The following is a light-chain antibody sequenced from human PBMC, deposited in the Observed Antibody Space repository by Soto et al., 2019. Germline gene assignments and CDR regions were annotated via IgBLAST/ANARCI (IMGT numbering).Light chain of an antibody. J-gene: IGLJ2*01. CDR3: SSYAGSNNLV. Sequence: QSVLTQPPSASGSPGQSVTISCTGTSSDVGGYKYVSWYQQYPGKAPKLIIYEVSKRPSGVPDRFSGSKSGNTASLTVSGLQAEDEADYYCSSYAGSNNLVFGGGTKLTVL. V-gene: IGLV2-8*01. CDR2: EVS. CDR1: SSDVGGYKY.